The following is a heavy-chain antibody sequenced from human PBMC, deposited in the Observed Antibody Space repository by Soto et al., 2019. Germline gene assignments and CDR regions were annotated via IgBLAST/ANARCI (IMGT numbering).Heavy chain of an antibody. J-gene: IGHJ6*02. CDR3: ARDVWAPGDYGMDV. V-gene: IGHV4-31*03. D-gene: IGHD1-26*01. CDR2: IYYSGST. CDR1: GGSFSSGGYY. Sequence: PSETLSLTCTVSGGSFSSGGYYWSWIRQHPGKGLEWIGNIYYSGSTYYNPSLKSRVTISADTSKNQFSLNLRSVTAADTAVYYCARDVWAPGDYGMDVWGQGTTVTVSS.